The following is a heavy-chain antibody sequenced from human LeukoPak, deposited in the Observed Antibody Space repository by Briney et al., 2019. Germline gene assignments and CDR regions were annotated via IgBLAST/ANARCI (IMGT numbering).Heavy chain of an antibody. CDR3: ARDRVEMSTSLSFFDN. CDR1: GYSFVGYY. CDR2: MNPDTGGR. V-gene: IGHV1-2*02. D-gene: IGHD5-24*01. J-gene: IGHJ4*02. Sequence: ASVKVSCKASGYSFVGYYIHWIRQAPGQGLDWLGWMNPDTGGRKISQKFQGRVTLTRDTSINTPYMELNRLQSDDTAVYFCARDRVEMSTSLSFFDNWGQGSLITVSS.